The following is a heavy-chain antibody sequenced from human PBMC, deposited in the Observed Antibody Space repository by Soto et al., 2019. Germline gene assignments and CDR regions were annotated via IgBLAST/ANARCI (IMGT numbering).Heavy chain of an antibody. V-gene: IGHV4-39*01. Sequence: PSETLSLTCTVSGGSISSSSYYWGWIRQPPGKGLEWIGSIYYSGSTYYNPSLKSRVTISVDTSKNQFSLKLSSVTAADTAVYYCARHQKSRIAAAFPVWGQGTLVTVSS. CDR1: GGSISSSSYY. CDR2: IYYSGST. J-gene: IGHJ4*02. D-gene: IGHD6-13*01. CDR3: ARHQKSRIAAAFPV.